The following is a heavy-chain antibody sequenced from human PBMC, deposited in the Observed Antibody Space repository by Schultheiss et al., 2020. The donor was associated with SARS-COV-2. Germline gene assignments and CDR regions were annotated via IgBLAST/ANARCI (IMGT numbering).Heavy chain of an antibody. CDR3: AREYYYDSSGVTGGMDV. CDR1: GFSLSTSGMC. CDR2: IDWDDDK. J-gene: IGHJ6*02. V-gene: IGHV2-70*01. D-gene: IGHD3-22*01. Sequence: SGPTLVKPTQTLTLTCTFSGFSLSTSGMCVSWIRQPPGKALEWLALIDWDDDKYYSTSQKTRLTISKDTSKNQVVLTMTNMDPVDTATYYCAREYYYDSSGVTGGMDVWGQGTTVTVSS.